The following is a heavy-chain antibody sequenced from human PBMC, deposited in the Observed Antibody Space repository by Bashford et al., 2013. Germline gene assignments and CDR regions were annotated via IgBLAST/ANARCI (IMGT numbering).Heavy chain of an antibody. CDR2: MNPNSGNT. D-gene: IGHD5-12*01. CDR3: ARVGAVYRASCLHFWLR. J-gene: IGHJ4*02. CDR1: GGTFSSYA. V-gene: IGHV1-8*02. Sequence: ASVKVSCKASGGTFSSYAISWVRQAPGQGLEWMGWMNPNSGNTGYAQKFQGRVTMTRNTSISTAYMXLSSLRSEDTAVYYCARVGAVYRASCLHFWLRGDQGTLVTVS.